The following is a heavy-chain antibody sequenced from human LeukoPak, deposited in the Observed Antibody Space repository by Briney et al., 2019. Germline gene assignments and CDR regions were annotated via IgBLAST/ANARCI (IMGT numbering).Heavy chain of an antibody. Sequence: GGSLRLSCAASGFTFSSYAMSWVRQAPGKGLEWVSAISGSGGSTYYADSVKGRFTISRDNSKNTLYLQMNSLRAEDTAVYYCAKDKSGYSYAQLDYWGQGTLVTVSS. J-gene: IGHJ4*02. V-gene: IGHV3-23*01. CDR2: ISGSGGST. CDR1: GFTFSSYA. CDR3: AKDKSGYSYAQLDY. D-gene: IGHD5-18*01.